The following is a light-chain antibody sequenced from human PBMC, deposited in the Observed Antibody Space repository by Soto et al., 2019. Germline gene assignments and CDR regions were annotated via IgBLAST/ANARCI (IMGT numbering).Light chain of an antibody. CDR2: DAS. J-gene: IGKJ3*01. CDR1: QSVSSY. Sequence: VMTQSPATLSVSPGERATLSCRASQSVSSYLAWYQQKPGQAPRLLIYDASNRATGIPARFSGSGSVTDFTLTISSLEPEDFAVYYCQQRSNWATFGPGTKVDIK. CDR3: QQRSNWAT. V-gene: IGKV3-11*01.